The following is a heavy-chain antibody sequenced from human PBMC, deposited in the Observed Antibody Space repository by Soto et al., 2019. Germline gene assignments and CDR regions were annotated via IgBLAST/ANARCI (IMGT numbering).Heavy chain of an antibody. Sequence: QVQLEESGGGVVQPGRSLRLSCAASGFIFAGHGMHWVRQVPGKGLEWVALISLDGINKYYADSVKGRFTISRDNSKNTLYLQMNSLRAEDTAVYYCARDRSSSYDYWGQGALVTVSS. J-gene: IGHJ4*02. CDR1: GFIFAGHG. D-gene: IGHD6-13*01. CDR3: ARDRSSSYDY. V-gene: IGHV3-30*03. CDR2: ISLDGINK.